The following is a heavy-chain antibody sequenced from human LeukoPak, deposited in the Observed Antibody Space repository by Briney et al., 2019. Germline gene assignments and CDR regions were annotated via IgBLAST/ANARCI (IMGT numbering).Heavy chain of an antibody. D-gene: IGHD2-15*01. CDR1: GGSTGSDY. CDR2: VYYSGVT. CDR3: ARLSLHCSGGSCYRGAFDS. V-gene: IGHV4-59*08. Sequence: SETLSLTYTVSGGSTGSDYWSWIRQPPGKGLEWIAYVYYSGVTSYNPSLKSRVAISIDTSKNQFSLNLSSVTAADTAVYYCARLSLHCSGGSCYRGAFDSWGQGTLVTVSS. J-gene: IGHJ4*02.